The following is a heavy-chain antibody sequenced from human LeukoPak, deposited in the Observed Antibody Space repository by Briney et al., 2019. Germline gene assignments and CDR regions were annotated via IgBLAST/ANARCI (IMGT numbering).Heavy chain of an antibody. CDR2: NYPGGSDT. CDR1: GYSFTSYW. CDR3: ARRGGYSYGYSYYMDV. J-gene: IGHJ6*03. V-gene: IGHV5-51*01. Sequence: GAALKISCKGSGYSFTSYWNGWGRQLPGKGVEWMGINYPGGSDTRYSPSFQGQVTISADKSISPASLQWSRLTASDTAMYYCARRGGYSYGYSYYMDVWGKGTTVTVSS. D-gene: IGHD5-18*01.